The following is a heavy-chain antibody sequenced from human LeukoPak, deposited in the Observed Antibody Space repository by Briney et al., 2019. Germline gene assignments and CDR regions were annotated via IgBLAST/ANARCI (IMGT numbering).Heavy chain of an antibody. D-gene: IGHD1-26*01. J-gene: IGHJ3*02. V-gene: IGHV4-61*02. CDR2: IYTSGST. Sequence: SETLSLTCTVSGGSISSGSYYWSWIRQPAGKGLEWIGRIYTSGSTNYNPSLKSRVTISVDTSKNQSSLKLSSVTAADTAVYYCATANGSHRDAFDIWGQGTMVTVSS. CDR1: GGSISSGSYY. CDR3: ATANGSHRDAFDI.